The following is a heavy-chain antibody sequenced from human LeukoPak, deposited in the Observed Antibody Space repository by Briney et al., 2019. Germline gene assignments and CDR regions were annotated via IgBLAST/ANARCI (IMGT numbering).Heavy chain of an antibody. CDR3: AREYRHQPD. Sequence: ASVKVSCKASGYTFTSYDINWLRQASGQGLEWMGWMNPNSGNTGYAQKFQGRFTMTWDTSITTAYMELSSLRSEDAAVYYCAREYRHQPDWGQGTLVTVSS. CDR2: MNPNSGNT. D-gene: IGHD5-12*01. J-gene: IGHJ4*02. CDR1: GYTFTSYD. V-gene: IGHV1-8*01.